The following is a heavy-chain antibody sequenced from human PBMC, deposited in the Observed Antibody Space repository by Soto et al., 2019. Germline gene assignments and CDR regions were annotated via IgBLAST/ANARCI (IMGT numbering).Heavy chain of an antibody. V-gene: IGHV4-59*01. Sequence: SETLSLTCTVSGDSISDYYWSWIRQSPGKGLEWIGYIYHSGSTYYNPSLKSRVTISLDASKNQLSLNLSSVTAADTAVYYCARASRNYFAYWGQGTLVTVSS. J-gene: IGHJ4*02. CDR1: GDSISDYY. CDR3: ARASRNYFAY. CDR2: IYHSGST.